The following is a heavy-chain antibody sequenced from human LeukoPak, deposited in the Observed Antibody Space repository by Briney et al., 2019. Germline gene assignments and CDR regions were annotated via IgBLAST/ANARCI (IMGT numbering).Heavy chain of an antibody. Sequence: GGSLRLSCAASGFTFSSYAMTWVRQAPGKGLEWVSGISSSGANTYYADSVKGRFTSSRDNSKNTLFLQMNSLRAEDTDVYYCAKGIMGLSCSSTSCYEIDYWGQGTLVTVSS. V-gene: IGHV3-23*01. D-gene: IGHD2-2*01. CDR1: GFTFSSYA. J-gene: IGHJ4*02. CDR3: AKGIMGLSCSSTSCYEIDY. CDR2: ISSSGANT.